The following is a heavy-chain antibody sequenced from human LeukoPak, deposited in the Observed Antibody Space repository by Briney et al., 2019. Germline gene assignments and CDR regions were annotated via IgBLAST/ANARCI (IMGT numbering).Heavy chain of an antibody. V-gene: IGHV4-4*07. Sequence: SETLSLTCTVSGGSFSTYYWSWIRQPAGKGLEWIGHIYTTGTTDYNPSLKSRVTISIDTSKNQSSLKLNPVTAADPAIYYCARDAKYYYGSRTYFFFEYWGQGTPLSVSS. CDR2: IYTTGTT. J-gene: IGHJ4*02. D-gene: IGHD3-10*01. CDR1: GGSFSTYY. CDR3: ARDAKYYYGSRTYFFFEY.